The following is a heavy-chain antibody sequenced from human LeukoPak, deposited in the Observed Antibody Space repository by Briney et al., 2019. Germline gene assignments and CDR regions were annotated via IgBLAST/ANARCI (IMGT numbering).Heavy chain of an antibody. CDR1: EVTFRNYA. J-gene: IGHJ4*02. V-gene: IGHV3-30-3*01. Sequence: GGSLRLSCAASEVTFRNYAVHWVRQAPGKGLQWVAVISYDGNTIHYADSVKGRFIISRDTSKNTLYLQMNSLRAGDTAVYYCARSGGLQKFDYWGQGTLVTVSS. D-gene: IGHD4-11*01. CDR2: ISYDGNTI. CDR3: ARSGGLQKFDY.